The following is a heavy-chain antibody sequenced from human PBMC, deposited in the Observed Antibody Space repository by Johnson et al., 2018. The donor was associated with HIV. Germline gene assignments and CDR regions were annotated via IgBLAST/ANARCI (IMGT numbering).Heavy chain of an antibody. V-gene: IGHV3-7*01. J-gene: IGHJ3*02. CDR2: IQQEGSVK. D-gene: IGHD6-19*01. Sequence: EVQLVESGGGVVRPGGSLRLSCAASGFTFDDYGMSWVRRAPGKGLEWVANIQQEGSVKYYVDSVKGRFTIARDNAKSSLYLQMNSLRAEDTAVYYCAGFYSSGWSYAFDIWGQGTMVTVSS. CDR1: GFTFDDYG. CDR3: AGFYSSGWSYAFDI.